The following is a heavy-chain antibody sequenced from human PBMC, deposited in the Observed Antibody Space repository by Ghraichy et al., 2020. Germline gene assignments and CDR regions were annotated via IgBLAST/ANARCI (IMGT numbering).Heavy chain of an antibody. V-gene: IGHV3-23*01. CDR2: ISGSGGSI. D-gene: IGHD6-19*01. CDR3: AKMGIALAGHDGNFDY. CDR1: GFTFSDYS. Sequence: ETLSLTCAASGFTFSDYSMSWVRQAPGKGLEWVSAISGSGGSIFYADSVKGRFTISRDNSKNTLYLQMNSLRDEDTAVYYCAKMGIALAGHDGNFDYLGLGTLVTVAS. J-gene: IGHJ4*02.